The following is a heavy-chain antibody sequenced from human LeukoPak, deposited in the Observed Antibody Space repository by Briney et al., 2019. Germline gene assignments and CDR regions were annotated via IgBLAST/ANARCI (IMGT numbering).Heavy chain of an antibody. CDR2: IDYSGSI. Sequence: PSETLSLTCTVSGYRLSSGYHWGWIRQTPGKGPEWLGSIDYSGSIYDNPSLRSRVTISLDTSKNQVYLKVKSVTAADTAVYYCVRSGIDDYSKYWGQGTLVIVSS. D-gene: IGHD4-11*01. J-gene: IGHJ4*02. CDR1: GYRLSSGYH. V-gene: IGHV4-38-2*02. CDR3: VRSGIDDYSKY.